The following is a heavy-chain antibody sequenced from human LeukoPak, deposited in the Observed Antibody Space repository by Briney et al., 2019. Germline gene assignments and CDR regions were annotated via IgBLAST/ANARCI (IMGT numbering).Heavy chain of an antibody. CDR1: GGTFSSYA. J-gene: IGHJ6*02. D-gene: IGHD2-2*01. CDR3: AREGGPVVVPAAIGYYGMDV. CDR2: IIPIFGIA. Sequence: SVKLSCKASGGTFSSYAISWVRQAPGQGLEWMGRIIPIFGIANYAQKFQGRVTITADKSTSTAYMELSSLRSEDTAVYYCAREGGPVVVPAAIGYYGMDVWGQGTTVTVSS. V-gene: IGHV1-69*04.